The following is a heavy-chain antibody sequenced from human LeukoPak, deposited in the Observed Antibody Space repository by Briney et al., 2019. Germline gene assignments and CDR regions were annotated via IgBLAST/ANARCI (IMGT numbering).Heavy chain of an antibody. CDR3: ARGLGYCSGGTCSFDP. Sequence: ASVKVSCKASGYTFTTYHAMNWVRQAPGQGLEWMGWINTNTGNPTYAQGFTGRSVFSLDTSVSTAYLQISSLKAEDTAVYYCARGLGYCSGGTCSFDPWGQGTLVTVSS. D-gene: IGHD2-15*01. J-gene: IGHJ5*02. V-gene: IGHV7-4-1*02. CDR1: GYTFTTYHA. CDR2: INTNTGNP.